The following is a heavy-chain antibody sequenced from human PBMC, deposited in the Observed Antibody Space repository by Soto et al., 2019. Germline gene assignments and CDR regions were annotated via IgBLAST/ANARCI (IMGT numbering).Heavy chain of an antibody. J-gene: IGHJ4*02. V-gene: IGHV3-23*01. CDR1: GFTFNIYA. CDR3: AKDRYLDHDSRGYLFDN. CDR2: ISRYGDFT. Sequence: EVQLLESGGDLIQPGGSLRLSCAASGFTFNIYAMAWVRQAPGKGLEWVSAISRYGDFTYYADSVEGRFTISRDNSKNTPCQQMNSLRAEDTALYYCAKDRYLDHDSRGYLFDNWGQGTLVTVSS. D-gene: IGHD3-22*01.